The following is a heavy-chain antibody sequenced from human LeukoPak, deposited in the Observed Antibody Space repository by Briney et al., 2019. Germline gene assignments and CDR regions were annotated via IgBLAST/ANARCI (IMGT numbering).Heavy chain of an antibody. CDR1: GFTFSNYA. CDR3: AKAGSIAARPGGFDY. Sequence: PGGSLRLSCAASGFTFSNYAMNWVRQAPGKGLEWVSAIGGGGGSTYYADSVKGRFTISRDNSKNMLYLQMNSLRAEDTAVYYCAKAGSIAARPGGFDYWGQGTLVTVSS. D-gene: IGHD6-6*01. CDR2: IGGGGGST. V-gene: IGHV3-23*01. J-gene: IGHJ4*02.